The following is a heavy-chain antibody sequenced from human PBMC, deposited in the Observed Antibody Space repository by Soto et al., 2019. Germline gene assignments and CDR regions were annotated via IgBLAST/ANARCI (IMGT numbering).Heavy chain of an antibody. D-gene: IGHD1-26*01. CDR1: GDSVSSNSAA. CDR2: TYYRSKWYN. CDR3: ARDPANSGSYYYYYYGMDV. V-gene: IGHV6-1*01. J-gene: IGHJ6*02. Sequence: KQSQTLSLTCAISGDSVSSNSAAWNWIRQSPSRGLEWLGRTYYRSKWYNDYAVSVKSRITINPDTSKNQFSLQLNSVTPEDTAVYYCARDPANSGSYYYYYYGMDVWGQGTTVTVSS.